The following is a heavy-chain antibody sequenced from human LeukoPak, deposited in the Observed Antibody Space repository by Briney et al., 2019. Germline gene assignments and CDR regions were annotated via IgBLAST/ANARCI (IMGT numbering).Heavy chain of an antibody. V-gene: IGHV4-38-2*02. CDR3: ARGRLADY. D-gene: IGHD6-25*01. CDR2: IYHSGIT. Sequence: SETLSLTCTVSGYSISSGYYWGWIRPPPGKGLEWIGGIYHSGITYYNPSLKSRVTLSVDTSKNHFSLRLSSVTAADTAVYYCARGRLADYWGQGTLVTVSS. J-gene: IGHJ4*02. CDR1: GYSISSGYY.